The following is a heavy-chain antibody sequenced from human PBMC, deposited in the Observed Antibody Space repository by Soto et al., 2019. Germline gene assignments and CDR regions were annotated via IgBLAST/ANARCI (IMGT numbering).Heavy chain of an antibody. V-gene: IGHV3-73*01. CDR1: GFTFSGSA. J-gene: IGHJ6*02. CDR3: TSQKYYYYYGMDV. CDR2: IRSKANSYAT. Sequence: GGSLRLSCAASGFTFSGSAMHWVRQASGKGLEWVGRIRSKANSYATAYAASVKGRFTISRDDSKNTAYLQMNSLKTEDTAVYYCTSQKYYYYYGMDVCGQGTTVTVSS.